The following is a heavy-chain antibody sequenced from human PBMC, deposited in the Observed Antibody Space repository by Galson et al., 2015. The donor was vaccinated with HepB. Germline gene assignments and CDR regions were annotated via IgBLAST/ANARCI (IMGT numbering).Heavy chain of an antibody. CDR3: ARAQYSSSWTPLDY. V-gene: IGHV3-30-3*01. Sequence: SLRLSCAASGFTFSSYAMHWVRQAPGKGLEWVAVISYDGSNKYYADSVKGRFTISRDNSKNTLYLQMNSLRAEDTAVYYCARAQYSSSWTPLDYWGQGTLVTVSS. J-gene: IGHJ4*02. D-gene: IGHD6-13*01. CDR1: GFTFSSYA. CDR2: ISYDGSNK.